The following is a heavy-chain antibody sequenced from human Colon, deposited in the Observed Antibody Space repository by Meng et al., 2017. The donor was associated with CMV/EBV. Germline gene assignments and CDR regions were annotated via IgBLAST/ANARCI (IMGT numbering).Heavy chain of an antibody. V-gene: IGHV3-74*01. J-gene: IGHJ4*02. CDR1: GFTFSSYW. Sequence: ESLKISCAASGFTFSSYWMYWVRQAPGEGLVWVSRINTDGTSIVYADSVNGRFTISRDNAKNTLHLQMNSLRVEDTAVYYCAKPGAEFDHYFDYWGQGTLVTVSS. CDR3: AKPGAEFDHYFDY. D-gene: IGHD1-14*01. CDR2: INTDGTSI.